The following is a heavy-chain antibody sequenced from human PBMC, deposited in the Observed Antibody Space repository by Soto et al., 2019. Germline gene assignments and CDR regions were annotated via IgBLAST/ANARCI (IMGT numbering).Heavy chain of an antibody. J-gene: IGHJ6*04. CDR1: GFSVSSKY. Sequence: EVQLVESGGDLVQPGGSLRLSCAASGFSVSSKYMSWVRQAPGKGLEWVSLIQSGGTTYYAGSVKGRFTISRDYSENTLFLQMNSLRVEDTAVYYCTRDDVHFNGDRYYGVPMDVWGKGNTVTVSA. V-gene: IGHV3-66*01. CDR2: IQSGGTT. CDR3: TRDDVHFNGDRYYGVPMDV. D-gene: IGHD2-8*01.